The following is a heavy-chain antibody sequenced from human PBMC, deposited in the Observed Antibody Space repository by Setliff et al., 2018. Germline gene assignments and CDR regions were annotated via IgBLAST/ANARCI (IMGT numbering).Heavy chain of an antibody. CDR3: ARGSTMIQGVRLYYHGLDV. V-gene: IGHV4-4*08. CDR1: GGSLTNRF. Sequence: SETLSLTCTVSGGSLTNRFWSWVRQSPGKGLEWIGYIYAIRSTNYNPSLKSRVTISLDTSNNQFSLKLSSVTAADTAVYYCARGSTMIQGVRLYYHGLDVWGQGTTVTVSS. CDR2: IYAIRST. J-gene: IGHJ6*02. D-gene: IGHD3-10*01.